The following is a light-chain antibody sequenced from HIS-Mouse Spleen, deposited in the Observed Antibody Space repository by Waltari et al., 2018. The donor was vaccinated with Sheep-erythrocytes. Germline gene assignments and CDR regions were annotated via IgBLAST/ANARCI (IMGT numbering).Light chain of an antibody. CDR1: SSDVGGYNY. CDR2: DVS. J-gene: IGLJ2*01. CDR3: AAWDDSLNGVV. V-gene: IGLV2-11*01. Sequence: QSALTQPRSVSGSPGQSVTLSCTGTSSDVGGYNYVSWYQQHPGKAPKLMIYDVSKRPSGVPDRFSGSKSGTSASLAISGLQSEDEADYYCAAWDDSLNGVVFGGGTKLTVL.